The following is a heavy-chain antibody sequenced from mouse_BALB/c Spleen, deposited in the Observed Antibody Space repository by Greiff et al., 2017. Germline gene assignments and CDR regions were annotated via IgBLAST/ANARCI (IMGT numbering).Heavy chain of an antibody. CDR3: AREDYGNYGFAY. CDR1: GFTFSSYA. J-gene: IGHJ3*01. V-gene: IGHV5-9-4*01. D-gene: IGHD2-1*01. CDR2: ISSGGSYT. Sequence: DVKLVESGGGLVKPGGSLKLSCAASGFTFSSYAMSWVRQSPEKRLEWVAEISSGGSYTYYPDTVTGRFTISRDNAKNTLYLEMSSLRSEDTAMYYCAREDYGNYGFAYWGQGTLVTVSA.